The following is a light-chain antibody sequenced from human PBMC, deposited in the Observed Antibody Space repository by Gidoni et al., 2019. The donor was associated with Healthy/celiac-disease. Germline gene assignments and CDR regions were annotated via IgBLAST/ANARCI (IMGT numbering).Light chain of an antibody. CDR1: QSLLHSNGYNY. CDR2: LGS. CDR3: MQALQTPCS. V-gene: IGKV2-28*01. J-gene: IGKJ2*04. Sequence: DIVMTQSPLSLPVPPGEPSSISCRASQSLLHSNGYNYLDWYLQKPGQSPQILIYLGSNRSSGVTDRFSGSGSGTDFTLKISRVEAEDVGVYYCMQALQTPCSFGQGTKLEIK.